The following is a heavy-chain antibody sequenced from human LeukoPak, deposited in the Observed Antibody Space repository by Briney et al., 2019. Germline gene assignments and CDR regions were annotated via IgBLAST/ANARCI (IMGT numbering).Heavy chain of an antibody. Sequence: SETLSLTCTVSGGSISTYYWSWVRQPPGKGLEWIGYGYYSGSTDYIPSLKSRVTISVDTSKNQFSLKLTSVTAADTAVYYCVRSADRVIRGAPPYYYYYMDAWGKGTTVTVSS. CDR1: GGSISTYY. CDR3: VRSADRVIRGAPPYYYYYMDA. D-gene: IGHD3-10*01. V-gene: IGHV4-59*01. CDR2: GYYSGST. J-gene: IGHJ6*03.